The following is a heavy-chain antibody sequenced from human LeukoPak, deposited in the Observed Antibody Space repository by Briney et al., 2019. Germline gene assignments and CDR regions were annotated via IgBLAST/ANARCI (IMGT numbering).Heavy chain of an antibody. Sequence: GESLKISCEGSGYSFTSSWIGWVRQMPGKGLEWMGIIYPGDSDIRYNPSFQGQVTISADKSITTAYLQWSSLKASDTAIYYCVRGLYCSGGSCRFDYWGQGTLVTVSS. V-gene: IGHV5-51*01. CDR2: IYPGDSDI. CDR1: GYSFTSSW. J-gene: IGHJ4*02. CDR3: VRGLYCSGGSCRFDY. D-gene: IGHD2-15*01.